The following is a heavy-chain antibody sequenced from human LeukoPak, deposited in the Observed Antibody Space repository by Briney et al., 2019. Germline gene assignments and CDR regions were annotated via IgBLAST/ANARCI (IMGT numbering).Heavy chain of an antibody. CDR3: ARERPDRNYYYMDV. CDR2: IYYSGST. Sequence: KPSQTLSLTCTVSGGSISSGDYYWRWIRQPPGKGLEWIGYIYYSGSTYYNPSLKNRVTISVDTSKNQFSLKLSSVTAADTAVYYCARERPDRNYYYMDVWGKGTTVTVSS. CDR1: GGSISSGDYY. J-gene: IGHJ6*03. V-gene: IGHV4-30-4*08.